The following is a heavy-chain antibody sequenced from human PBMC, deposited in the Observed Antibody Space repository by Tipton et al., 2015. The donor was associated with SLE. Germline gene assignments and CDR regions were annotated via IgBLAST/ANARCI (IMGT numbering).Heavy chain of an antibody. D-gene: IGHD1-26*01. CDR3: ASRGRWEQPEDY. J-gene: IGHJ4*02. V-gene: IGHV4-39*07. CDR2: IYYSGNN. Sequence: TLSLTCTVSGGSITSSSYYWAWIRQPPGKGLQWIGNIYYSGNNYYNPSLKSRVTISGDTSKNQVSLRLSSVTAADTAVYYCASRGRWEQPEDYWAQGTLVTVSS. CDR1: GGSITSSSYY.